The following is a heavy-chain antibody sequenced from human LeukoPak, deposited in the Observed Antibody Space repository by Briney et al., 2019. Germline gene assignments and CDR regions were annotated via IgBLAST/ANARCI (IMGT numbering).Heavy chain of an antibody. CDR2: INPSGGST. CDR1: GYTFTSYY. J-gene: IGHJ4*02. CDR3: ATLKRGELLRGGGVDY. D-gene: IGHD1-26*01. V-gene: IGHV1-46*01. Sequence: ASVKVSCKASGYTFTSYYMHWVRQAPGQGLEWMGIINPSGGSTIYAQKFQGRVTMTEDTSTDTAYMELSSLRSEDTAVYYCATLKRGELLRGGGVDYWGQGTLVTVSS.